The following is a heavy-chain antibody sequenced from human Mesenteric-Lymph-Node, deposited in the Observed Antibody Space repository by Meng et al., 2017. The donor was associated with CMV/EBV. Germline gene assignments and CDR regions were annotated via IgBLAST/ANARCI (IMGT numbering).Heavy chain of an antibody. D-gene: IGHD3-10*01. V-gene: IGHV1-69*05. CDR2: IIPIFGTA. J-gene: IGHJ6*02. CDR1: GGTFSSYA. CDR3: ATIWFGELIVGPLYYYGMDV. Sequence: SVKVSCKASGGTFSSYAISWVRQAPGQGLEWIGGIIPIFGTANYAQKFQGRVTITTDESTSTAYMELSSLRSEDTAVYYCATIWFGELIVGPLYYYGMDVWGQGTMVTVSS.